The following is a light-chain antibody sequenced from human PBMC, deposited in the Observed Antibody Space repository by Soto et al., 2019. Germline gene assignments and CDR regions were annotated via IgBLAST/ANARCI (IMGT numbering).Light chain of an antibody. J-gene: IGKJ4*01. V-gene: IGKV3-15*01. CDR2: DAS. CDR1: QSVNSN. CDR3: QQYNFWPPLT. Sequence: EIVMTQSPATLSVSPGERATLSCRASQSVNSNLAWYRQKPGQAPRLLISDASTRATGVPARFSGIGSGTEFTLTISGLQSEDSGIYYCQQYNFWPPLTFGGGTKVEIK.